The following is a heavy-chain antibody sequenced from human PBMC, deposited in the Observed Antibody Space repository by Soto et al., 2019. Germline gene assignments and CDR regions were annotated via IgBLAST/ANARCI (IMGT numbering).Heavy chain of an antibody. CDR2: ISYDGSNK. J-gene: IGHJ5*02. V-gene: IGHV3-30-3*01. CDR1: GFTFSSYA. CDR3: ARDRSRSGWYPTPTPFDP. D-gene: IGHD6-19*01. Sequence: PGGSLRLSCAASGFTFSSYAMHWVRQAPGKGLEWVAVISYDGSNKYYADSVKGRFTISRDNSKNTLYLQMNSLRAEDTAVYYCARDRSRSGWYPTPTPFDPWGQGTLVTVSS.